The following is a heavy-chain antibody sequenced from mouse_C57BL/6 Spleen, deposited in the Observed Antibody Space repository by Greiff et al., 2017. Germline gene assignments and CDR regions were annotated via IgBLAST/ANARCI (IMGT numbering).Heavy chain of an antibody. CDR2: ISYSGST. D-gene: IGHD2-2*01. CDR1: GYSITSGYD. V-gene: IGHV3-1*01. CDR3: ARDGYDVPFAY. J-gene: IGHJ3*01. Sequence: EVMLVESGPGMVKPSQSLSLTCTVTGYSITSGYDWHWIRHFPGNKLEWMGYISYSGSTNYNPSLKSRISITHDTSKNHFFLKLNSVTTEDTATYYCARDGYDVPFAYWGQGTLVTVSA.